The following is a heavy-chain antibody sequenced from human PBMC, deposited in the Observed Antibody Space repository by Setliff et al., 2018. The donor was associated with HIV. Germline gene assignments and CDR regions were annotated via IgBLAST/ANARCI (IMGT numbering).Heavy chain of an antibody. CDR2: INTGNGNT. V-gene: IGHV1-3*04. CDR3: ARSGRETTLYGLYGVHYFDY. D-gene: IGHD4-17*01. Sequence: GASVKVSCKASGYTFSSYAINWVRQAPGQRLEWMGRINTGNGNTRYSQNFQGRVTITSDTSASTAYMEVSSLRSEDTALYYCARSGRETTLYGLYGVHYFDYWGQGTLVTVSS. J-gene: IGHJ4*02. CDR1: GYTFSSYA.